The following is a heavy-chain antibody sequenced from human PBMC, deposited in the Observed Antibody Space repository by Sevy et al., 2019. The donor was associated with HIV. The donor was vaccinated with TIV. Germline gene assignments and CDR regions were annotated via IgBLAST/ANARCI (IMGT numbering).Heavy chain of an antibody. V-gene: IGHV4-34*01. CDR3: ARGFGSSSNY. CDR1: GGSFSGYY. Sequence: SDTLSLTCAVYGGSFSGYYWSWIRQPPGKGLEWIGEINHSGRTTYNPSLKSRVTISVDTSKSQFSLKLTSVTAADTAIYYCARGFGSSSNYWGQGTLVTVSS. D-gene: IGHD6-6*01. J-gene: IGHJ4*02. CDR2: INHSGRT.